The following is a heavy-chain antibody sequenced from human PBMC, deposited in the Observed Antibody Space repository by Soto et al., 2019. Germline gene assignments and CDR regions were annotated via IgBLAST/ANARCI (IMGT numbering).Heavy chain of an antibody. CDR3: VRDVGFDYVN. V-gene: IGHV3-7*01. J-gene: IGHJ4*02. CDR1: GFRFSSYW. D-gene: IGHD3-16*01. CDR2: IKQDESEK. Sequence: GGSLRLSCKGSGFRFSSYWMSWVRQATGKGLEWVASIKQDESEKYYVDSVKGRFTISRDNVDDSVFLHMNSLSAEDTAVYFCVRDVGFDYVNWDRGSLGTVSS.